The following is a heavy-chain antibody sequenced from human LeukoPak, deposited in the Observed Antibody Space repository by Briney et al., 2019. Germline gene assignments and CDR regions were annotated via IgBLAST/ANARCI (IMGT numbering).Heavy chain of an antibody. D-gene: IGHD2-2*02. CDR2: INGGGSST. CDR3: AKAHIAYCSSTSCYTIDY. J-gene: IGHJ4*02. CDR1: GFTFSSYA. Sequence: GGSLRLSCAASGFTFSSYAMSWVRQAPGKGLEWVSAINGGGSSTYYADSVKGRFTISRDNSKNTLYMQMNSLRAEDTAVYYCAKAHIAYCSSTSCYTIDYWDQGTLVTVSS. V-gene: IGHV3-23*01.